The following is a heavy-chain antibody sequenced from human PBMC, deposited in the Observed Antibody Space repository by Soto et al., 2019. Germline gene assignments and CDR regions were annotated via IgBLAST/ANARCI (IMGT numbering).Heavy chain of an antibody. CDR3: ACSGSSWYYLDY. CDR1: GFTFSSYA. V-gene: IGHV3-23*01. J-gene: IGHJ4*02. Sequence: GGSLRLSCAASGFTFSSYAMSWVRQAPGKGLEWVSAISGSGGSTYYADSVKGRFTISRDNSKNTLYLQMNSLRAEDTAVYYCACSGSSWYYLDYWGQGTLVTVSS. CDR2: ISGSGGST. D-gene: IGHD6-13*01.